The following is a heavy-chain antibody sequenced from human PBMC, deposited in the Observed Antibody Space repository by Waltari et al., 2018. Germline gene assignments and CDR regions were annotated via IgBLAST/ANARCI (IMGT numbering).Heavy chain of an antibody. CDR2: IYTSGNT. D-gene: IGHD4-4*01. CDR1: GGSISDYY. V-gene: IGHV4-4*07. Sequence: QVQLQESGPGLVKPSETLSLTCTVSGGSISDYYWSWIRQPAGKGLEWIRRIYTSGNTNYNPSLKSRATISIDRSKNQFSLNLSSVTAADTAVYYCARDQPVYSNYRFINRFDPWGQGNLVTVSS. CDR3: ARDQPVYSNYRFINRFDP. J-gene: IGHJ5*02.